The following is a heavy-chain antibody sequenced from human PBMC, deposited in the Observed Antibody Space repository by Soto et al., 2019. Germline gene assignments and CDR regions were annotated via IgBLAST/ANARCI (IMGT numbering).Heavy chain of an antibody. CDR3: ARGHPFGR. CDR2: TYHSGNT. J-gene: IGHJ4*02. V-gene: IGHV4-30-2*01. D-gene: IGHD3-3*01. Sequence: QLQLQESGSGLVKPSQTLSLTCAVSGGSISSGGYSWSWIRQPPGKGLERIGYTYHSGNTYYNPSLKSRVTISVDRSKNPFSLKLSSVTAADTAVYSCARGHPFGRWGQGTLVTVSS. CDR1: GGSISSGGYS.